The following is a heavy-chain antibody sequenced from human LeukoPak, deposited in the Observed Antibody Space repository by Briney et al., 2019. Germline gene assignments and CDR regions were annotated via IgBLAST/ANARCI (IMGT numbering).Heavy chain of an antibody. CDR1: GFTFRSYP. D-gene: IGHD3-9*01. Sequence: GGSLRLSCAASGFTFRSYPVNWVRRAPGGGRGGVSGYKGYGGSTYYPYSVKGRFTLSRDNSKNTLYVQMNSLRAEDTAIYYCAKGGRLRYFDDRIGYYCMDVWGQGTTVTVSS. CDR2: YKGYGGST. CDR3: AKGGRLRYFDDRIGYYCMDV. V-gene: IGHV3-23*01. J-gene: IGHJ6*02.